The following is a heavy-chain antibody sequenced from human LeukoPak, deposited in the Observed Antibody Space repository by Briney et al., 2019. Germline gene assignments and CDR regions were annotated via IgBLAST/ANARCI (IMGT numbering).Heavy chain of an antibody. CDR1: GFTFSSYA. Sequence: GRSLRLSCAASGFTFSSYAMHWVRQAPGKGLERVAVISYDGSNKYYADSVKGRFTISRDNSKNTLYLQMNSLRAEDTAVYYCARDRIVVVPAAIGYWGQGTLVTVSS. CDR3: ARDRIVVVPAAIGY. J-gene: IGHJ4*02. D-gene: IGHD2-2*01. V-gene: IGHV3-30*01. CDR2: ISYDGSNK.